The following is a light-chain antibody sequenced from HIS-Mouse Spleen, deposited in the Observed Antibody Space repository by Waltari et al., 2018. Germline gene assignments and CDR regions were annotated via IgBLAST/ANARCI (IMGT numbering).Light chain of an antibody. J-gene: IGKJ2*01. V-gene: IGKV2-28*01. CDR2: LGS. CDR1: QSLLHSNGYKY. CDR3: MQALQTPWT. Sequence: DIVMTQSPLSLPVTPGEPASISFRSSQSLLHSNGYKYLDWYLQKPGQSPQLLIYLGSNRASGVPDRFSGSGSGTDFTLKISRVEAEDVGVYYCMQALQTPWTFGQGTKLEIK.